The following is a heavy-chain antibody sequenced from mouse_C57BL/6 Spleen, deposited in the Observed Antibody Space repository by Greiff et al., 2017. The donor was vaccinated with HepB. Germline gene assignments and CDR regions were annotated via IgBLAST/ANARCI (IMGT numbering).Heavy chain of an antibody. CDR1: GFSLTSYG. Sequence: QVQLQQSGPGLVQPSQSLSITCTVSGFSLTSYGVHWVRQSPGKGLEWLGVIWSGGSTDYNAAFISRLSISKDNSKSQFFFKMNSLQADDTAIYYCARNSLGPVYFDYWGQGTTLTVSS. V-gene: IGHV2-2*01. D-gene: IGHD4-1*01. CDR2: IWSGGST. J-gene: IGHJ2*01. CDR3: ARNSLGPVYFDY.